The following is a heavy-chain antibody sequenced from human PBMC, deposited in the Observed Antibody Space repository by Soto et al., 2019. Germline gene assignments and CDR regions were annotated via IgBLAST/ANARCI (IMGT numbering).Heavy chain of an antibody. CDR1: GPTFIAYY. J-gene: IGHJ4*02. CDR2: IDPKSGGT. Sequence: QLVQSGAEGKKPGASVRVSCKTSGPTFIAYYIHWVRQAPGQGLEWMGWIDPKSGGTTYEQKFLGRVTMTRATSINTAYMDLNRLTSDDPDVYYCARVSVDVPEWGQGTLITVSS. V-gene: IGHV1-2*02. CDR3: ARVSVDVPE. D-gene: IGHD5-12*01.